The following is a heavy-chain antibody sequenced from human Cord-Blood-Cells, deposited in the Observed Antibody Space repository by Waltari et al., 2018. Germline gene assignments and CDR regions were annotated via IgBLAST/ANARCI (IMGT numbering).Heavy chain of an antibody. CDR3: ARGNYMDV. Sequence: QVQLQESGPGLVKPSETLSLTCTVSVYSISSGYYWGWIRQPPGKGLEWIGSIYHSGSTYYNPSLKSRVTISVDTSKNQFSLKLSSVTAADTAVYYCARGNYMDVWGKGTTVTVSS. CDR2: IYHSGST. V-gene: IGHV4-38-2*02. J-gene: IGHJ6*03. CDR1: VYSISSGYY.